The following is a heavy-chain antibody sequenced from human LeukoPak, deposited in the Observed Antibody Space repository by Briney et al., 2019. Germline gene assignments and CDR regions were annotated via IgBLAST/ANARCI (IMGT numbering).Heavy chain of an antibody. V-gene: IGHV3-74*01. CDR1: GFTFSSYF. Sequence: GGSLRLSCGASGFTFSSYFMHWVRQAPGRGLVWISRINSDGSSRSYADSVKGRFTISRDNAKNTLYLQMNSLRAEDTAVYYCARAYYDFWSGYSTGWFDPWGQGTLVTVSS. CDR2: INSDGSSR. CDR3: ARAYYDFWSGYSTGWFDP. J-gene: IGHJ5*02. D-gene: IGHD3-3*01.